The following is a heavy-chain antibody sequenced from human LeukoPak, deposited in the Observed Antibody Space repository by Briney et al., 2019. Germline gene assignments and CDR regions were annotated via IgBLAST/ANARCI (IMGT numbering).Heavy chain of an antibody. D-gene: IGHD6-13*01. CDR1: GFPFSSYT. V-gene: IGHV3-30*04. CDR2: ISFDGSNK. CDR3: AKESSSWSRGYFDY. J-gene: IGHJ4*02. Sequence: PGGSLRLSCAASGFPFSSYTMHWVRQSPGKGLEWVAVISFDGSNKYYADSVKGRFTISRDKSKNTLYVQMNSLRVEDTAVYYCAKESSSWSRGYFDYWGQGTLVTVSS.